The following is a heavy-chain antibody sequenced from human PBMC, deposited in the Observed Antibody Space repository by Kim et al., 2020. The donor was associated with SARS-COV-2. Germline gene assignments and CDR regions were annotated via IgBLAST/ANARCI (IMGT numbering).Heavy chain of an antibody. J-gene: IGHJ5*02. CDR3: ARDHGNEAKIAAAGTWWFDP. D-gene: IGHD6-13*01. V-gene: IGHV3-48*03. Sequence: RFTISRDNAKNSLYLQMNSLRAEDTAVYYCARDHGNEAKIAAAGTWWFDPWGQGTLVTVSS.